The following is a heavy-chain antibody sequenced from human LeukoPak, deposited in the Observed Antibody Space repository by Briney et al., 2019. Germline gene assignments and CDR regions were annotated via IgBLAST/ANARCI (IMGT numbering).Heavy chain of an antibody. CDR1: GYSFTSYW. CDR3: ARGYGMDV. J-gene: IGHJ6*02. V-gene: IGHV5-51*01. Sequence: GESLKISLKGSGYSFTSYWIGWVRQMPGKGLEWMGIIYPDDSESRYSPSFQCQVTISADKSISTAYLQWSSLQASDTAMYYCARGYGMDVWGQGNTVTVSS. CDR2: IYPDDSES.